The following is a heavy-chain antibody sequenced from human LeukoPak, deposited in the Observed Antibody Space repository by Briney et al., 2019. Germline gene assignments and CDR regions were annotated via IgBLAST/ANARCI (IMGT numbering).Heavy chain of an antibody. J-gene: IGHJ6*03. CDR2: ISVSGSTT. V-gene: IGHV3-23*01. CDR3: AKDPGYCSSTTCYRKYYMDV. CDR1: GFTFSTYA. Sequence: PGGSLRLSCAASGFTFSTYAMNWVRQAPGKGLEWVSVISVSGSTTFYADSVKGRFTISRDNSQNTLHLQMNSLRAEDTAVYYCAKDPGYCSSTTCYRKYYMDVWGKGTTVTVSS. D-gene: IGHD2-2*01.